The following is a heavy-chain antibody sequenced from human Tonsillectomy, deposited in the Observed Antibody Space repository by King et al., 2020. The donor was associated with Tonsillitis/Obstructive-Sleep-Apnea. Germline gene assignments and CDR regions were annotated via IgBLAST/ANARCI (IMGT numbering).Heavy chain of an antibody. CDR2: INHSGIT. J-gene: IGHJ6*03. Sequence: VQLQQWGAGLLKPSETLSLTCAVYGVSFSGYYWSWIRQPPGKGLEWIGEINHSGITNYNPSLKSRVTISGDTSKNQFSLKLSSVTAADTAVYYCARVPFGAGYLGDYYYYMDVWGKGTTVTVSS. CDR3: ARVPFGAGYLGDYYYYMDV. V-gene: IGHV4-34*01. D-gene: IGHD3-9*01. CDR1: GVSFSGYY.